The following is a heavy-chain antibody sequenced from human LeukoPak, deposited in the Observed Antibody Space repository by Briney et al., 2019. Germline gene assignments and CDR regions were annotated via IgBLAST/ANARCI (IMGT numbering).Heavy chain of an antibody. Sequence: GESLKISCKGSGYSFTSFWIGWVRQMPGKGLEWMGIICPGDSDTRYSPSFQGQVTISADKSITTAYLHWNSLKASDTAMYYCARHLPSSGSYYVFDYWGQGTLVTVSS. V-gene: IGHV5-51*01. J-gene: IGHJ4*02. CDR2: ICPGDSDT. CDR1: GYSFTSFW. D-gene: IGHD1-26*01. CDR3: ARHLPSSGSYYVFDY.